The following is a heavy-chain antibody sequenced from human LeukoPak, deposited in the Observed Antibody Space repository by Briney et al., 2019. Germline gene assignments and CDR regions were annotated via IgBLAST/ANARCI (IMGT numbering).Heavy chain of an antibody. D-gene: IGHD3-10*01. J-gene: IGHJ4*02. CDR3: ARDLIETGITMVRGDSDY. CDR1: GFTFSSYW. Sequence: PGGSLRLSCAASGFTFSSYWVSWVRQAPGKGLEWVANIKQDGSEKYYVDSVKGRFTISRDNAKNSLYLQMNSLRAEDTAVYYCARDLIETGITMVRGDSDYWGQGTLVTVSS. V-gene: IGHV3-7*01. CDR2: IKQDGSEK.